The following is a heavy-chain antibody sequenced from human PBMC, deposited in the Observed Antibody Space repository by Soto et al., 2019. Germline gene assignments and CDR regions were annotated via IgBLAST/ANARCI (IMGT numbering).Heavy chain of an antibody. J-gene: IGHJ4*02. D-gene: IGHD6-13*01. CDR1: GFTFSSYA. V-gene: IGHV3-23*01. Sequence: LRLGCAACGFTFSSYAMSWVRQAPGKGLEWVSAISGSGGSTYYADSVKGRFTISRDNSKNTLYLQMNSLRAEDTAVYYYPKEALAAASNYFDYCGPGPLVTVSS. CDR2: ISGSGGST. CDR3: PKEALAAASNYFDY.